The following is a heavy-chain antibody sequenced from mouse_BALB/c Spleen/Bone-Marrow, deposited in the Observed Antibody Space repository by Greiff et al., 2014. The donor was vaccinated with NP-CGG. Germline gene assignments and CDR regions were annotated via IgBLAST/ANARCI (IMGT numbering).Heavy chain of an antibody. CDR3: ARSYRFWYFDV. V-gene: IGHV1S130*01. CDR2: IHPNSGNT. CDR1: GYTFTSSW. Sequence: QVQLQQSGSVLVRPGASVKLSCKASGYTFTSSWMHWAKQRPGQGLEWIGDIHPNSGNTNYNEKSRGKATLTVDTSSNTAYVDLSSLTSEDSAVYYCARSYRFWYFDVWGAGTTVTVSS. J-gene: IGHJ1*01. D-gene: IGHD2-14*01.